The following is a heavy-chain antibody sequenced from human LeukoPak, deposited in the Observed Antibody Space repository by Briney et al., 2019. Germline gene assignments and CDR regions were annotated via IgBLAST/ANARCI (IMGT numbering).Heavy chain of an antibody. V-gene: IGHV3-30*02. J-gene: IGHJ4*02. CDR1: GFTFSSYG. Sequence: SGGSLRLSCAASGFTFSSYGMHWVRQAPGKGLEWVAFIRYDGSNKYYADSVKGRFTISRDNSKNTLYLQMNSLRTEDTAVYHCAKDRDIVVVVAATTHFDYWGQGTLVTVSS. CDR3: AKDRDIVVVVAATTHFDY. D-gene: IGHD2-15*01. CDR2: IRYDGSNK.